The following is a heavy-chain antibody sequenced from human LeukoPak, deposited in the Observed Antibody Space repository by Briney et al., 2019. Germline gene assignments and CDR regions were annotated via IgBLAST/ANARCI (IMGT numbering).Heavy chain of an antibody. CDR1: GGSISSSSYY. V-gene: IGHV4-39*07. CDR3: ARDHLANLASRLFNP. D-gene: IGHD3-3*01. Sequence: PSETPSLTCTVSGGSISSSSYYWGWIRQPPGKGLEWIGSIHHSGRTYYNPSLKSRVTISVDTSKNQFSLKLSSVTAADTAVYYCARDHLANLASRLFNPWGQGTLVTVSS. CDR2: IHHSGRT. J-gene: IGHJ5*02.